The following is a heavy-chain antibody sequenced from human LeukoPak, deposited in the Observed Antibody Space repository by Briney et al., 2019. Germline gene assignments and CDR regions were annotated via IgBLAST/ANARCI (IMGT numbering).Heavy chain of an antibody. CDR3: ARDFLRSDGWFDP. Sequence: HPGRSLTLSCAASGFPFSLYGLHWVRQAPGKGLEWVAVIWSDEKNNYYADSVKGRFTISRDNSKNTLYLQMNSLRAEDTAVYYCARDFLRSDGWFDPWGQGTLVTVSS. CDR1: GFPFSLYG. D-gene: IGHD5-24*01. CDR2: IWSDEKNN. V-gene: IGHV3-33*01. J-gene: IGHJ5*02.